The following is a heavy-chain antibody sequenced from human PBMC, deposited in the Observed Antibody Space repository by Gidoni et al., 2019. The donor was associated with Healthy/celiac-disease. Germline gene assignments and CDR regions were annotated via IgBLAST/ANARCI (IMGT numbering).Heavy chain of an antibody. D-gene: IGHD3-22*01. V-gene: IGHV4-39*01. J-gene: IGHJ4*02. CDR3: ARHNHYYDSRGTDY. Sequence: QLQLQESGPGLVKPSETLSLTCTVSGGSISSSSYYWGWIRQPPGKGLERIGSIYYSGSTYYNPSLKSRVTISVDTSKNQFSLKLSSVTAADTAVYYCARHNHYYDSRGTDYWGQGTLVTVSS. CDR2: IYYSGST. CDR1: GGSISSSSYY.